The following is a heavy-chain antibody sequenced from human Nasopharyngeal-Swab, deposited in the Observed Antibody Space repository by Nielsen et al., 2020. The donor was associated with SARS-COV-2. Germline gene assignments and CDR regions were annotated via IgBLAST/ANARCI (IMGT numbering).Heavy chain of an antibody. V-gene: IGHV3-21*01. CDR1: GFTFSSYS. Sequence: GESLKISCAASGFTFSSYSMNWVRQAPGKGLEWVSSISSSSSYIYYADSVKGRFTISRDNAKNSLYLQMNSLRAEDTAVYYCARDDGQWLNPVYYFGYWGQGTLVTVSS. D-gene: IGHD6-19*01. CDR3: ARDDGQWLNPVYYFGY. CDR2: ISSSSSYI. J-gene: IGHJ4*02.